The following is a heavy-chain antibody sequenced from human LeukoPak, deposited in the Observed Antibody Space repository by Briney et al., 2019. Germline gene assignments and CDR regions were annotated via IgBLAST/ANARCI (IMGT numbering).Heavy chain of an antibody. J-gene: IGHJ6*03. CDR1: GYTFTGYY. CDR3: ARANVGGNPLGGYYYYMDV. D-gene: IGHD4-23*01. CDR2: INPNSGGT. Sequence: ASVKVSCKGSGYTFTGYYIHWVRQAPGQGLEWMGWINPNSGGTNYAQKFQGRVTMTRDTSISTAYMELSRLRSDDTAVYYCARANVGGNPLGGYYYYMDVWGKGTTVTVSS. V-gene: IGHV1-2*02.